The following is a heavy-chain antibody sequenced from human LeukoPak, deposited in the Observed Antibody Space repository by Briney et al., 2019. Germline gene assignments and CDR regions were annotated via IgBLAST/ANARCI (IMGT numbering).Heavy chain of an antibody. CDR3: ARGHIGYHYYGMDV. D-gene: IGHD2-21*01. Sequence: GGSLRLSCAASGFTFSSYAMHWVRQAPGKGLEWVAVISYDGSNKYYADSVKGRFTISRDNSKNTLYLQMNSLRAEDTAVYYCARGHIGYHYYGMDVWGQGTTVTVSS. J-gene: IGHJ6*02. CDR1: GFTFSSYA. CDR2: ISYDGSNK. V-gene: IGHV3-30*04.